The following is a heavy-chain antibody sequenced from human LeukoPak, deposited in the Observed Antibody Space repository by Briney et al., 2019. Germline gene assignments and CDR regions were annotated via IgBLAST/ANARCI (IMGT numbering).Heavy chain of an antibody. CDR3: ATAQLGTMIDY. Sequence: SETLSLTCAVYGGSFSGYYWSWIRQPPGKGLEWIGVINHSGSTNYNPSLKSRVTISVDTSKNQFSLKLSSVTAADTAVYYCATAQLGTMIDYWGQGTLVTVSS. D-gene: IGHD6-6*01. J-gene: IGHJ4*02. V-gene: IGHV4-34*01. CDR2: INHSGST. CDR1: GGSFSGYY.